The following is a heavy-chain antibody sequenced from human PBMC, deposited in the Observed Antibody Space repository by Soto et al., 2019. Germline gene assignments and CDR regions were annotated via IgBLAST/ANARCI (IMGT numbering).Heavy chain of an antibody. CDR3: ARDGYTIFGVVITSNWFDP. D-gene: IGHD3-3*01. Sequence: SQTLSLTCAISGDSVSSNSAAWNWIRQSPSRGLEWLGRTYYRSKWYNDYAVSVKSRITINPDTSKNQFSLQLNSVTPEDTAVYYCARDGYTIFGVVITSNWFDPWGQGTLVTVS. V-gene: IGHV6-1*01. CDR1: GDSVSSNSAA. CDR2: TYYRSKWYN. J-gene: IGHJ5*02.